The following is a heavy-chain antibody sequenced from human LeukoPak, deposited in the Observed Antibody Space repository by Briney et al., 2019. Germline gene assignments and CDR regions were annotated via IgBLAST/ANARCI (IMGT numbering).Heavy chain of an antibody. J-gene: IGHJ5*02. CDR2: IRNKAHSYNT. V-gene: IGHV3-72*01. Sequence: GGSLRPSCAASGFTFSDSYMDWVRQAPGKGLQWVGRIRNKAHSYNTDYAASVKARFTISRDNSQSSMFLQMNSLKTEDTALYYCVRVRHGDYCDPWGLGTLVTVSS. CDR3: VRVRHGDYCDP. D-gene: IGHD4-17*01. CDR1: GFTFSDSY.